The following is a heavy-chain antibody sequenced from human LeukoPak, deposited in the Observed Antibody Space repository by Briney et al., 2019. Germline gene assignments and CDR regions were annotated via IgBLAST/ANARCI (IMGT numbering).Heavy chain of an antibody. CDR2: INTYNGNT. CDR3: ARNGYYDSSGYYDFDY. CDR1: GYTFTSYG. V-gene: IGHV1-8*02. D-gene: IGHD3-22*01. Sequence: ASVKVSCKASGYTFTSYGINWVRQAPGQGLEWMGWINTYNGNTDYAQKLQGRVTMTRNTSISTAYMELSSLRSEDTAVYYCARNGYYDSSGYYDFDYWGQGTLVTVSS. J-gene: IGHJ4*02.